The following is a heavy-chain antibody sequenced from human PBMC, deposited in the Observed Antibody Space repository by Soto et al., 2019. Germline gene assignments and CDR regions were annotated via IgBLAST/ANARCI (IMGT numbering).Heavy chain of an antibody. D-gene: IGHD6-6*01. J-gene: IGHJ4*02. V-gene: IGHV1-18*01. CDR2: ISAYNGNT. CDR1: GYTFTSYG. CDR3: ARDSPRIAARPDSY. Sequence: ASVKVSCKASGYTFTSYGISWVRQAPGQGLEWMGWISAYNGNTNYAQKLQGRVTMTTDTSTSTAYMELRSLRSDDTAVYYCARDSPRIAARPDSYWGQGTLVTVSS.